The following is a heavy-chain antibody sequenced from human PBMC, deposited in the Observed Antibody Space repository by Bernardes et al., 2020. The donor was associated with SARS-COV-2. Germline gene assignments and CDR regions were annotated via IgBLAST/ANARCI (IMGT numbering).Heavy chain of an antibody. Sequence: GGSLRLSCAVSGFIFSSYAMSWFRQAPGKGLEWFAVIGGIGGSTYYADSLRGRFTVSRDNSKNTLYLQMNSLRAEDTAVYYCTKRRFDDYAIDSWGQGTLVTVSS. CDR1: GFIFSSYA. J-gene: IGHJ4*02. V-gene: IGHV3-23*01. CDR2: IGGIGGST. CDR3: TKRRFDDYAIDS. D-gene: IGHD4-17*01.